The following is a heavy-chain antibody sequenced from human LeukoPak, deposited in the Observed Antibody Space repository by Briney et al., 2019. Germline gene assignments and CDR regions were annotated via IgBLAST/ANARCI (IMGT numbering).Heavy chain of an antibody. CDR2: ISPNTAYI. V-gene: IGHV3-21*01. Sequence: GGSLRLSCAASGFTFSSYTMNWVRQAPGKGLEWVSSISPNTAYIYYADSVKGRFTVSRDNAKNSLYLQMHSLRAEDTAVYYCATSYYMDVWGKGATVTVSS. CDR1: GFTFSSYT. J-gene: IGHJ6*03. CDR3: ATSYYMDV.